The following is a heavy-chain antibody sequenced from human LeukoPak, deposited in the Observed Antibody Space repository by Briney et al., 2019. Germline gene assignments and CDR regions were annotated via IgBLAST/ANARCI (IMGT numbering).Heavy chain of an antibody. CDR2: ISNDGTNE. Sequence: GRSLRLSCVASGFTFSNYGMHWVRQAPGKGLEWVALISNDGTNEYYGDSVKGRFTISRDNSDNRLYLQMNNLRGEDTALYYCAKDLSASTYGRSDYWGQGTLVTVSS. CDR3: AKDLSASTYGRSDY. V-gene: IGHV3-30*18. CDR1: GFTFSNYG. D-gene: IGHD2-21*01. J-gene: IGHJ4*02.